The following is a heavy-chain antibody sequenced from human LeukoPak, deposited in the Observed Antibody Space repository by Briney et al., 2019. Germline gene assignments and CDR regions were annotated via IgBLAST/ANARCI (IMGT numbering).Heavy chain of an antibody. CDR3: ARESGAYSSSPKYFDY. V-gene: IGHV4-34*01. CDR1: GGSFSGYY. CDR2: INHSGST. J-gene: IGHJ4*02. D-gene: IGHD6-13*01. Sequence: PSETLSLTCAVYGGSFSGYYWSWIRQPPGKGLEWIGEINHSGSTNYNPSLKSRVTISVDTSKNQFSLKLSSVTAADTAVYYCARESGAYSSSPKYFDYWGQGTLVTVSP.